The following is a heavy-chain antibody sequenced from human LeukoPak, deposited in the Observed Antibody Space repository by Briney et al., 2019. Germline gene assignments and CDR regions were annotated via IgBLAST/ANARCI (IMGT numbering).Heavy chain of an antibody. CDR2: INHSGST. D-gene: IGHD3-22*01. CDR1: GGSFSGYY. V-gene: IGHV4-34*01. CDR3: ARVTGYMIEDYFDY. Sequence: SETLSLTCAVYGGSFSGYYWNWIRQPPGKGLEWIGEINHSGSTNYNPSLESRVTISVDTSKNQFSLKLSSVTAADTAVYYCARVTGYMIEDYFDYWGQGTLVTVSS. J-gene: IGHJ4*02.